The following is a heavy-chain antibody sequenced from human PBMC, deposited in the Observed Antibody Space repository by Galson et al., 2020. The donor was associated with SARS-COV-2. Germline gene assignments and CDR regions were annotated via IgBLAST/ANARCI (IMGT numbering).Heavy chain of an antibody. J-gene: IGHJ4*02. CDR2: IYWDDDK. CDR3: AHRTTWLQFDY. Sequence: SGPTLAKPTQTTTLTCSFSGFSPSTTGVGVGWLHPPTGTALASLALIYWDDDKRYSPSLKNRLTITKDTSKNQVVLTMTNMDPVDTATYFCAHRTTWLQFDYWGQGTLVTVSS. D-gene: IGHD3-22*01. CDR1: GFSPSTTGVG. V-gene: IGHV2-5*02.